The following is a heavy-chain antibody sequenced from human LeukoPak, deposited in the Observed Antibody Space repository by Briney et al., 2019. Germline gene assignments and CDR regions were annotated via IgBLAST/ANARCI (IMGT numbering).Heavy chain of an antibody. D-gene: IGHD3-3*01. CDR2: ISPIFGTA. CDR1: GGTFSSYA. V-gene: IGHV1-69*01. J-gene: IGHJ6*03. CDR3: ARGSITIFGVVIMGYYYYYMDV. Sequence: SVKVSCKASGGTFSSYAISWVRQAPGQGLEWMGGISPIFGTANYAQKFQGRVTITADESTSTAYMELSSLRSEGTAVYYCARGSITIFGVVIMGYYYYYMDVWGKGTTVTVSS.